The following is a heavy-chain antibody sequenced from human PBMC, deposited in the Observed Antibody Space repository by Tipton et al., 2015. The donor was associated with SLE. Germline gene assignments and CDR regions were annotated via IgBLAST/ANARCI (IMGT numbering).Heavy chain of an antibody. CDR1: GFTLEDYG. CDR3: ARQERLRHYYGMEV. V-gene: IGHV4-59*08. Sequence: LRLSCAASGFTLEDYGMSWVRQPPGKGLEWIGALDDSGGTHRNPSLKSRVTLSVATSNNHFSLSLSSVTAADTAVYYCARQERLRHYYGMEVWGRGTMVTVSS. D-gene: IGHD4-17*01. CDR2: LDDSGGT. J-gene: IGHJ6*02.